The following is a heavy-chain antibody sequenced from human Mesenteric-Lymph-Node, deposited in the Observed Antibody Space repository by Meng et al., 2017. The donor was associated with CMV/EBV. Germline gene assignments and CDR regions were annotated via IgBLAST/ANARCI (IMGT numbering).Heavy chain of an antibody. Sequence: TFTSYATKRVRHAPGQGLELMGWINTDTGNPTYAQDFTGLFVFSLDTSVTTAYLQISSLKAEDTAVYYCAREGGFCSTTGCYGGPDYWGQGTLVTVSS. J-gene: IGHJ4*02. CDR2: INTDTGNP. CDR1: TFTSYA. D-gene: IGHD2-2*01. V-gene: IGHV7-4-1*02. CDR3: AREGGFCSTTGCYGGPDY.